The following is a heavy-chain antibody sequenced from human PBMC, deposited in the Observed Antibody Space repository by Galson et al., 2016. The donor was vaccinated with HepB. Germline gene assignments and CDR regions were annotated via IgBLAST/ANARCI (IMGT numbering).Heavy chain of an antibody. V-gene: IGHV3-23*01. CDR3: ASQLWNTDY. CDR2: IQNSGENT. D-gene: IGHD1/OR15-1a*01. J-gene: IGHJ4*02. CDR1: GFTFRNYG. Sequence: SLRLSCAVSGFTFRNYGMAWVLQAPGEGLEWVSSIQNSGENTHYADSVKGRFTISRDNSRNTLYLQMNSLRVEDTAVYYCASQLWNTDYWGQGTRVIVSS.